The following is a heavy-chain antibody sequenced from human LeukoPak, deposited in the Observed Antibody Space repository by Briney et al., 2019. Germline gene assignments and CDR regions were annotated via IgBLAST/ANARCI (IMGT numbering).Heavy chain of an antibody. CDR1: GFTFTRYA. CDR2: ISGSGGST. CDR3: AKDLGYCSSTSCYGAFDY. V-gene: IGHV3-23*01. J-gene: IGHJ4*02. D-gene: IGHD2-2*01. Sequence: GGCLRLSCAPSGFTFTRYAMSWVREAPGGGVEWVSAISGSGGSTYYADSVKGRFTSPRDNSKNTLYLQMNSLRAEDTAGYYCAKDLGYCSSTSCYGAFDYWGQGTLVTVSS.